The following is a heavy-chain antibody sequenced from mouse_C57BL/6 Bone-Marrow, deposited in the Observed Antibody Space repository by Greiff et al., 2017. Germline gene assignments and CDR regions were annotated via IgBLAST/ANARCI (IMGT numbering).Heavy chain of an antibody. CDR2: INRDGGST. J-gene: IGHJ1*03. CDR1: EYEFPSHD. V-gene: IGHV5-2*01. D-gene: IGHD2-4*01. Sequence: EVKLVESGGGLVQPGESLKLSCESNEYEFPSHDLSWVRKTPEKRLELVAAINRDGGSTYYPDTMARRFIFSRDNTKKTRCLQMSSLRSEDTALYYCARLSYDYEYFDVWGTGTTVTVSS. CDR3: ARLSYDYEYFDV.